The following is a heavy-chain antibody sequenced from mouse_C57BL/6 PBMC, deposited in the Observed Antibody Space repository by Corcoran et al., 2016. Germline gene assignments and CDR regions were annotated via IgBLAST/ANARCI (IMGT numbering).Heavy chain of an antibody. Sequence: QVQLKQSGAELVRPGASVKLSCKASGYTFTDYYINWVKQRPGQGLEWIARIYPGSGNTYYNEKFKGKATLTAEKSSSTAYMQLSSLTSEDSAVYFCARDSSYVDFDYWGQGTTLTVSS. CDR2: IYPGSGNT. J-gene: IGHJ2*01. CDR1: GYTFTDYY. D-gene: IGHD1-1*01. CDR3: ARDSSYVDFDY. V-gene: IGHV1-76*01.